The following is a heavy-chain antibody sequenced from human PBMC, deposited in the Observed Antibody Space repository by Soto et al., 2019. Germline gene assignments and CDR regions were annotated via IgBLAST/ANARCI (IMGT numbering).Heavy chain of an antibody. CDR1: GGSLSSSNW. D-gene: IGHD3-16*01. V-gene: IGHV4-4*02. Sequence: PSETLSLTCAVSGGSLSSSNWWSWVRQPPGQTLEWLGELFYSGSTKYNPSLSSRVTISADQSNNVFSLRLTSVTAADTAIYYCGKASTYPLDGVDVWGQGTTVTVSS. CDR2: LFYSGST. J-gene: IGHJ6*02. CDR3: GKASTYPLDGVDV.